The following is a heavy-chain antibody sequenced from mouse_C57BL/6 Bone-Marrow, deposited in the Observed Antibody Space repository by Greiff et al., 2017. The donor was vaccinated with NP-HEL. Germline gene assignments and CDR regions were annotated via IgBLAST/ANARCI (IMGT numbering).Heavy chain of an antibody. J-gene: IGHJ3*01. Sequence: QVQLQQPGAELVKPGASVKMSCKASGYTFTSYWITWVKQRPGQGLEWIGDIYPGSGSTNYNEKFKSKATLTVDTSSRTAYMQLSSLTSEDSAVYYCARSGSSPAWFAYWGQGTLVTVSA. D-gene: IGHD1-1*01. V-gene: IGHV1-55*01. CDR3: ARSGSSPAWFAY. CDR1: GYTFTSYW. CDR2: IYPGSGST.